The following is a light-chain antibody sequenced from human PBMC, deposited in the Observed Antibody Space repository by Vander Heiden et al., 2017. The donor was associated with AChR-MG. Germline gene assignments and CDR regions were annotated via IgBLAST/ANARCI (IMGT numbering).Light chain of an antibody. CDR1: SSNIGSNY. V-gene: IGLV1-47*01. Sequence: QSVLTQPPSASGTPGPRVTISFSGSSSNIGSNYVYWYQQLPGTAPKLLIYRSNQRPSGVPDRFSGSKSGTSASLAISGLRSEDEADYYCAAWDDSLSGSWVFGGGTKLTGL. CDR3: AAWDDSLSGSWV. J-gene: IGLJ3*02. CDR2: RSN.